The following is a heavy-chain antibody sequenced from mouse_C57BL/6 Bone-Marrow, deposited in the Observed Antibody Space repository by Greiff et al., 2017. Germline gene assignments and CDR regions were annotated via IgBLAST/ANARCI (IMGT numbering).Heavy chain of an antibody. CDR3: AREAGLLPYAMDY. CDR1: GYTFTSCW. CDR2: IDPSDRYT. V-gene: IGHV1-50*01. Sequence: QVQLQQSGAELVKPGASVKLSCKASGYTFTSCWMQWVKQRPGQGLEWIGEIDPSDRYTNYNQKFKGKATLTVDPSSSTAYMQLSGLTSEDSAVYYCAREAGLLPYAMDYWGQGTSVTVSS. J-gene: IGHJ4*01. D-gene: IGHD2-3*01.